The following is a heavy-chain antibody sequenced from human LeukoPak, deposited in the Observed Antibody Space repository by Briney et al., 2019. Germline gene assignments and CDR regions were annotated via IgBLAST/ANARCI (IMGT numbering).Heavy chain of an antibody. Sequence: GGSLRLSCAASGFSFSDYGMNWVRRAPGKGLEWLSHINSNGAVISYADSVKGRFTISRDTAKSSLYLQMNSLKIEDTAIYFCARDPDGDYDFDYWGQGTLLTVSS. CDR3: ARDPDGDYDFDY. CDR1: GFSFSDYG. J-gene: IGHJ4*02. CDR2: INSNGAVI. V-gene: IGHV3-48*01. D-gene: IGHD4-17*01.